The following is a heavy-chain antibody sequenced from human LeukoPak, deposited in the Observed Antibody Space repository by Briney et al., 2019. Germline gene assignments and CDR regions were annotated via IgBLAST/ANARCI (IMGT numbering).Heavy chain of an antibody. CDR1: GGSISSYD. CDR3: AIRRHGYSIFDY. V-gene: IGHV4-59*03. D-gene: IGHD5-24*01. Sequence: KPSETLSLTCTVSGGSISSYDWSWIRQPPGKGLEWIGNIYYSGNSNYNPSLKSRVTISVDTSKNQFSLKLSSVTAADTAVYYCAIRRHGYSIFDYWGQGTLVTVSS. CDR2: IYYSGNS. J-gene: IGHJ4*02.